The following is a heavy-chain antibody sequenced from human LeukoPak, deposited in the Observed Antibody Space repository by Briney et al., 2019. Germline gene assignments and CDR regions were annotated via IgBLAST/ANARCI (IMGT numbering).Heavy chain of an antibody. Sequence: SETLSLTCTVSGGSISSGSYYWSWIRQPAGKGLEWIGRIYTSGSTNYNPSLKSRVTISVDTSKNQFSLKLSSVTAADTAVYYCAGGGHYYDSSGRGFDYWGQGTLVTVSS. D-gene: IGHD3-22*01. J-gene: IGHJ4*02. CDR3: AGGGHYYDSSGRGFDY. CDR1: GGSISSGSYY. CDR2: IYTSGST. V-gene: IGHV4-61*02.